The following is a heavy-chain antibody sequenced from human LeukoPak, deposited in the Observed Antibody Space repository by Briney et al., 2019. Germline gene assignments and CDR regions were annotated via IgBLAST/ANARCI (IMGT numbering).Heavy chain of an antibody. CDR3: ARDRTGGPLFDY. V-gene: IGHV4-59*01. CDR1: GGSISSYY. J-gene: IGHJ4*02. D-gene: IGHD4-23*01. CDR2: IYYSGST. Sequence: SETLSLTCTVSGGSISSYYWSWIRQPPGKGLEWIGYIYYSGSTNYNPSLKSRVTISVDTSKNQFSLKVSSVTAADTAVYYCARDRTGGPLFDYWGQGTLVTVSS.